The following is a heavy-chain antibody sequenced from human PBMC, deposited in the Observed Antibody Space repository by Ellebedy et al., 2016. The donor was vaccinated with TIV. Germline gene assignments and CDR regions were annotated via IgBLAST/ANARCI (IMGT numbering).Heavy chain of an antibody. D-gene: IGHD4-23*01. V-gene: IGHV3-53*01. Sequence: PGGSLRLSCAASVFTVSGKFMNWVRQAPGKGLEWVSVIFSAADGGETHYADSVKGRFTISRDSSKNTLYLQMNSLRAEDTAVYYCARDAAGNGGKLDYWGQGALVTVSS. J-gene: IGHJ4*02. CDR3: ARDAAGNGGKLDY. CDR1: VFTVSGKF. CDR2: IFSAADGGET.